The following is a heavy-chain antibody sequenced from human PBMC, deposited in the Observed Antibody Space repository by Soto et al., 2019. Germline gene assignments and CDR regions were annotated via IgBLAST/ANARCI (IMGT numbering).Heavy chain of an antibody. Sequence: PWGSLGLSCASSGFPLSAYSMNWVRQAPGKGLEWISFINSGSDTIYYGDSVKGRFTISRDNAKNALYLQMNSLRDDDTAVYYCARPHLDRPTYYGLDVWGQGTTVTVSS. J-gene: IGHJ6*02. D-gene: IGHD3-16*01. V-gene: IGHV3-48*02. CDR3: ARPHLDRPTYYGLDV. CDR1: GFPLSAYS. CDR2: INSGSDTI.